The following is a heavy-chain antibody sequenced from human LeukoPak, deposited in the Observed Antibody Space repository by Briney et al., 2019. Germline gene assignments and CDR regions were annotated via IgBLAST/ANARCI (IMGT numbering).Heavy chain of an antibody. D-gene: IGHD3-22*01. J-gene: IGHJ5*02. CDR2: INPNSGGT. Sequence: GASVKVSCKASGYTFTGYYMHWVRQAPGQGLEWMGWINPNSGGTNYAQKFQGRVTMTRDTSISTAYMELSRLRSDDTAVYYCARDYDPRTYYYDSSGYCYIDWFDPWGQGTLVTVSS. CDR1: GYTFTGYY. CDR3: ARDYDPRTYYYDSSGYCYIDWFDP. V-gene: IGHV1-2*02.